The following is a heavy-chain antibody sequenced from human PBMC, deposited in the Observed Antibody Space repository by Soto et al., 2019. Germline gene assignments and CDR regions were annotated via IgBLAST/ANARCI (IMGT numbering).Heavy chain of an antibody. J-gene: IGHJ4*02. D-gene: IGHD2-15*01. Sequence: LRLSCVGSGFTLNNYGVHWVRQAPGEGLEWVALIWYDGLRQTYADSVRGRFTISRDSSTNTIYLQMNSLRAEDTANYFCVRESTPPFFDSWGQGTPVTVSS. CDR1: GFTLNNYG. CDR3: VRESTPPFFDS. V-gene: IGHV3-33*01. CDR2: IWYDGLRQ.